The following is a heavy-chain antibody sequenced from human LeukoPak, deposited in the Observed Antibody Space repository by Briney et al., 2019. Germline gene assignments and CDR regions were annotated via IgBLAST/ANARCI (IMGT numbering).Heavy chain of an antibody. CDR2: ISPDGSTT. D-gene: IGHD3-9*01. CDR1: GFTFSRYW. J-gene: IGHJ4*02. CDR3: VKGETGYYSLGY. V-gene: IGHV3-74*03. Sequence: GGSLRLSCAASGFTFSRYWMHWVRQAPGKGLMWASRISPDGSTTLYADSVKGRFTISRDNAKNTLYLQMSSLRAEDTAVYYCVKGETGYYSLGYWGQGTLVTVSS.